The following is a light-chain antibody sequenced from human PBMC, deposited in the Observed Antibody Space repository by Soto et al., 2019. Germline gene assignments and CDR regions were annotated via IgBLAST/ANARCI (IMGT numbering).Light chain of an antibody. CDR2: AAS. CDR3: QQFNSL. J-gene: IGKJ5*01. CDR1: QSFSTY. Sequence: DFQMTQSPSSLSASLGDRVTITCRASQSFSTYLAWYQQKPGKVPKLLIYAASTLQSGVPSRFSGSGSGTDFTPTISNLQPEDFATYYCQQFNSLFGQGTRLEIK. V-gene: IGKV1-27*01.